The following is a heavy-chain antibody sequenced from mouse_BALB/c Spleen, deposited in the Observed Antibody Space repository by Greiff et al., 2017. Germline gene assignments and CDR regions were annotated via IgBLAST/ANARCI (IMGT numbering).Heavy chain of an antibody. J-gene: IGHJ3*01. CDR2: INPGSGGT. CDR3: ARPTGTPAWFAY. CDR1: GYAFTNYL. Sequence: VQLQQSGAELVRPGTSVKVSCKASGYAFTNYLIEWVKQRPGQGLEWIGVINPGSGGTNYNEKFKGKATLTADKSSSTAYMQLSSLTSDDSAVYFCARPTGTPAWFAYWGQGTLVTVSA. D-gene: IGHD4-1*02. V-gene: IGHV1-54*01.